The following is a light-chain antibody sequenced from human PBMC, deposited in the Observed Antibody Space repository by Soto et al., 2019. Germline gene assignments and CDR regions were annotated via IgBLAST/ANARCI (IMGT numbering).Light chain of an antibody. J-gene: IGLJ2*01. Sequence: QSVLTQPPSVSGAPGQRVTISCTGSSSNIGAGYDVHWYQQLPGTAPKILIYGNINRPSGVPDRFSGSKSGTSASLAITGLQAEDEADYYCQSYDSSLSVGFGGGTKVTVL. V-gene: IGLV1-40*01. CDR1: SSNIGAGYD. CDR2: GNI. CDR3: QSYDSSLSVG.